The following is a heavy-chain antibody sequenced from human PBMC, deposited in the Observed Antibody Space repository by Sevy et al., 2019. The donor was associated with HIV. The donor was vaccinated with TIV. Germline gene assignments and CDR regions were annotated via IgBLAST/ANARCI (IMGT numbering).Heavy chain of an antibody. V-gene: IGHV4-59*01. J-gene: IGHJ6*02. CDR1: GGSISSYY. Sequence: TLSLTCTVSGGSISSYYWSGIRQPPGKGLEWIGYIYYSGSTNYNPSLKSRVTISVDTSKNQFSLKLSSVTAADTAVYYCARSLLYCSGGSCYYYYGMDVWGQGTTVTVSS. CDR3: ARSLLYCSGGSCYYYYGMDV. D-gene: IGHD2-15*01. CDR2: IYYSGST.